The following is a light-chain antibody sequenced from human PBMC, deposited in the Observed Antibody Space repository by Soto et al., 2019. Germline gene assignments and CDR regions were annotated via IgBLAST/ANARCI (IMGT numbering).Light chain of an antibody. CDR3: SSYTSSSTPYV. CDR1: SSDIGGHNF. Sequence: LPKPAYVNRVHLDSISIIKKKTSSDIGGHNFVSWYQHHPGKAPKLMIFDVNNRPSGVSNRFSGSKSANTASLTISGLQAEDEADYYCSSYTSSSTPYVFGTGTKVTVL. CDR2: DVN. J-gene: IGLJ1*01. V-gene: IGLV2-14*03.